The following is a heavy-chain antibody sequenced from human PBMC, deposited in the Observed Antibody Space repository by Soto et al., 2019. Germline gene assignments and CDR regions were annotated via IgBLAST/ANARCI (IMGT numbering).Heavy chain of an antibody. CDR1: GGTFSSYA. J-gene: IGHJ4*02. CDR3: ANRAYYYDSSGYYRYYSDY. D-gene: IGHD3-22*01. V-gene: IGHV1-69*12. Sequence: QVQLVQSGAEVKKPGSSVKVSCKASGGTFSSYAISWVRQAPGQGLEWMGGIIPILGTANYAQKFQGRVTITADESTSTAYMELSSLRSEDTAVYYCANRAYYYDSSGYYRYYSDYWGQGTLVTVSS. CDR2: IIPILGTA.